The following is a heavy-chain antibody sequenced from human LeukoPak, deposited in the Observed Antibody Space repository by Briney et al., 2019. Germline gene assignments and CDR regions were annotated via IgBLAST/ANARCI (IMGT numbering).Heavy chain of an antibody. CDR2: IKHDGSER. Sequence: PGGSLRLSCAASGFTFNKYWMNWVRQGPGKGLEWVANIKHDGSERNYGESVKGRFIISRDNSKNSLVLELNSLRAEDTAIYYCAREETVATIAYLDLWGQGTLVTVSS. J-gene: IGHJ4*02. V-gene: IGHV3-7*03. CDR3: AREETVATIAYLDL. D-gene: IGHD5-12*01. CDR1: GFTFNKYW.